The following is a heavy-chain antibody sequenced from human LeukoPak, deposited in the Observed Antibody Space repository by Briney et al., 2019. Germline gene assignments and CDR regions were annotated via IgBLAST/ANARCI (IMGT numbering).Heavy chain of an antibody. V-gene: IGHV4-61*02. J-gene: IGHJ3*01. CDR2: IYTSGST. D-gene: IGHD3-10*02. CDR1: GGSISSGSYY. Sequence: SETLSLTCTVSGGSISSGSYYWSWIRQPAGKGLEWIGRIYTSGSTNYNPSLKSRVTISVDTSKNQFSLKLSSVTAADTAVYYCASDSIHYARTYWGQGTMVTVSS. CDR3: ASDSIHYARTY.